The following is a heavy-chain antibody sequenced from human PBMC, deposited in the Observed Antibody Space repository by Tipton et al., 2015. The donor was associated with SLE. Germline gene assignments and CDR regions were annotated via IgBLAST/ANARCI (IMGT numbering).Heavy chain of an antibody. D-gene: IGHD3-16*01. Sequence: TLSLTCTVSGDSISSSNYYWGWVRQPPGKGLEWIASIIYSGNTYYNPSLKSRVTISVDTSKNQFSLNLSSVTAADTALYYCARSDGGHWGQGTLVTVSS. V-gene: IGHV4-39*07. CDR1: GDSISSSNYY. CDR3: ARSDGGH. J-gene: IGHJ4*02. CDR2: IIYSGNT.